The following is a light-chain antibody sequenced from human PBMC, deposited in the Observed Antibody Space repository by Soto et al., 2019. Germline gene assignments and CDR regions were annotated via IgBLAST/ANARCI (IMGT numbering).Light chain of an antibody. V-gene: IGLV2-14*01. CDR1: SSDVGAYNL. CDR2: EVT. Sequence: QSALTQPASVSGSPGQSITISCTGTSSDVGAYNLVSWYQHLPDKAPKLIISEVTNRPSGVSDRFSGSKSGNTASLTISGLQAEDEAAYYCASLTTTNFVFGSGTKV. CDR3: ASLTTTNFV. J-gene: IGLJ1*01.